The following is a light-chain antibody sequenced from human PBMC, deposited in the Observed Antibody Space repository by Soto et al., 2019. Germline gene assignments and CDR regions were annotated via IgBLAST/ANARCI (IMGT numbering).Light chain of an antibody. CDR3: HHYNHWPWT. V-gene: IGKV3-15*01. J-gene: IGKJ1*01. CDR2: GAS. Sequence: EIVMTQSPVTLSVSPGERATLSCRASQSVSSNLAWYQQRPGQPPRLLIYGASIGATGISARFSGSGSGTEFTLTISSLQSEDFAGYYCHHYNHWPWTFGQGTKVEI. CDR1: QSVSSN.